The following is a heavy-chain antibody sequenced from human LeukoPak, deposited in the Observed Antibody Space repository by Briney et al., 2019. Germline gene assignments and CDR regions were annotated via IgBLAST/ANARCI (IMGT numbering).Heavy chain of an antibody. CDR3: AGGRQWLAFDN. V-gene: IGHV4-59*01. CDR1: DGSIRTYH. D-gene: IGHD6-19*01. J-gene: IGHJ4*02. Sequence: SETLSLTCSVSDGSIRTYHWSWIRQPPGKELEWIGYISYSGSTNCNPSLKSRITISIDTSKNQFSLKVNSVTAADAAVYYCAGGRQWLAFDNWGQGSLVTVSS. CDR2: ISYSGST.